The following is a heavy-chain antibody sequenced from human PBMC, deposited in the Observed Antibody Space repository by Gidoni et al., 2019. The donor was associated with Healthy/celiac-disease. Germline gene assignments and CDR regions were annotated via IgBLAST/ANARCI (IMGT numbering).Heavy chain of an antibody. Sequence: EVQLVESGGVVVQPGGSLRLSCEASGFTFDDYTMHWVRQAPGKGLEWVSLISWDGGSTYYADSVKGRFTISRDNSKNSLYLQMNSLRTEDTALYYCAKGGGHCSGGSCYFDYWGQGTLVTVSS. J-gene: IGHJ4*02. CDR3: AKGGGHCSGGSCYFDY. D-gene: IGHD2-15*01. CDR2: ISWDGGST. V-gene: IGHV3-43*01. CDR1: GFTFDDYT.